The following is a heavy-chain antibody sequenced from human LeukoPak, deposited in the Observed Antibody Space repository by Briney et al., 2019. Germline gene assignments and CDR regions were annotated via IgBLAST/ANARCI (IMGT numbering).Heavy chain of an antibody. CDR1: GYSISSGYY. CDR2: IYHSGST. V-gene: IGHV4-38-2*01. Sequence: PSETLSLTCAVSGYSISSGYYWGWIRQPPGKGLEWIGSIYHSGSTYYNPSLKRRVTISVDTAKNQFSLKLSSVTAADTAVYYCARRRVIAAAGSYFDYWGQGTLVTVSS. D-gene: IGHD6-13*01. J-gene: IGHJ4*02. CDR3: ARRRVIAAAGSYFDY.